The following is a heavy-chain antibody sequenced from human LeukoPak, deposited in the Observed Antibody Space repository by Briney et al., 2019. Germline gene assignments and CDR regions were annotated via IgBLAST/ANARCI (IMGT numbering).Heavy chain of an antibody. J-gene: IGHJ4*02. D-gene: IGHD3-10*01. Sequence: GASVKVSCKASGYTFSSYGISWVRQAPGQGLEWMGWISAYNGNTNYAQKLQGRVTMTTDASTSTAYMELRSLRSDDTAVYYCGTLVRGVCGYWGQGTLVTVSS. CDR2: ISAYNGNT. CDR1: GYTFSSYG. V-gene: IGHV1-18*01. CDR3: GTLVRGVCGY.